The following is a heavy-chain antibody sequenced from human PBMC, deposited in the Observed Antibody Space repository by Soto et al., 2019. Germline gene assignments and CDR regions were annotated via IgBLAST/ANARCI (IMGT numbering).Heavy chain of an antibody. CDR3: ARESRYDFWSGYPHYGMDV. Sequence: PSETLSLTCAVYGGSFSGYYWSWIRQPPGKGLEWIGEINHSGSTNYNPSLKSRVTISVDTSKNQFSLKLSSVTAADTAVYYCARESRYDFWSGYPHYGMDVWGQGTTVTVS. CDR1: GGSFSGYY. D-gene: IGHD3-3*01. V-gene: IGHV4-34*01. CDR2: INHSGST. J-gene: IGHJ6*02.